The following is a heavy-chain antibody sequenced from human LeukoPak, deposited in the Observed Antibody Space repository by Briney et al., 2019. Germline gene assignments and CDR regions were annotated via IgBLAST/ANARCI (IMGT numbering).Heavy chain of an antibody. CDR3: ARGRVLPWFGEVYYYYGMDV. J-gene: IGHJ6*04. V-gene: IGHV1-46*01. D-gene: IGHD3-10*01. CDR2: INPSGGST. Sequence: ASVKVSCKASGYTFTSYYMHWVRQAPGQGLEWMGIINPSGGSTSYAQKFQGRVTMTRDTSTSTVYMELSSLRSEDTAVYYCARGRVLPWFGEVYYYYGMDVWGKGTTVTVSS. CDR1: GYTFTSYY.